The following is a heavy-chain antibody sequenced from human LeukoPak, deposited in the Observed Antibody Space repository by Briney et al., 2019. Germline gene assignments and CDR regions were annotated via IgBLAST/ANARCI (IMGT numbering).Heavy chain of an antibody. V-gene: IGHV4-30-4*01. D-gene: IGHD3-22*01. CDR2: MYYSGST. CDR1: GGSISSGDYY. J-gene: IGHJ5*02. Sequence: SQTLSLTCTVSGGSISSGDYYWSWIRQPPGKGLEWIAYMYYSGSTYYNPSLKSRVTMSADTSKNQLSLKLSSVTAADTTVYYCARPYYYDSRIDPWGQEILVTVSS. CDR3: ARPYYYDSRIDP.